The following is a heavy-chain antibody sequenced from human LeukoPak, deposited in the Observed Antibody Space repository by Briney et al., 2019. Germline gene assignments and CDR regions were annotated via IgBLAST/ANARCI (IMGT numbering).Heavy chain of an antibody. J-gene: IGHJ4*02. D-gene: IGHD3-22*01. V-gene: IGHV4-59*12. CDR3: ARKPIVNSAWYYFDY. CDR1: GGSIGPNY. CDR2: IHYTGRT. Sequence: PSETLSLTCIVSGGSIGPNYCSWIRQPPGKGLEWIGYIHYTGRTNYNPSLKSRVTMSVDTSKNQFSLKLSSVTAADTAVYYCARKPIVNSAWYYFDYWGQGTLVTVSS.